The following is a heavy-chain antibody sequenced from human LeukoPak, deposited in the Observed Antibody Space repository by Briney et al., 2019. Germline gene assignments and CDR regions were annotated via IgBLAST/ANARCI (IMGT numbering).Heavy chain of an antibody. D-gene: IGHD3-10*01. V-gene: IGHV3-53*01. Sequence: GGSLRLSCAASGFTVSSNYMSWVRQAPGKGLEWVSVIYSGGSTYYADSVKGRFTISRDNSKNTLYLQMNSLRAEDTAVYYCAREYYHGSGGYSYYYGMDVWGQGTTVTVSS. CDR2: IYSGGST. J-gene: IGHJ6*02. CDR1: GFTVSSNY. CDR3: AREYYHGSGGYSYYYGMDV.